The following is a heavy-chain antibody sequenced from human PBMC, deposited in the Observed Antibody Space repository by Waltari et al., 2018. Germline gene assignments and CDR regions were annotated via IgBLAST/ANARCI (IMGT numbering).Heavy chain of an antibody. Sequence: QVQLVESGGGVVQPGRSLRLSCAASGFTFSSYGMHWVRQAPGKGLEWIGEIKHSGSTNYNPSLKSRVTISVDTSKNQFSLKLSTVTAADTAVYYCARGSAERGMDVWGKGTTVTVSS. CDR1: GFTFSSYG. CDR2: IKHSGST. CDR3: ARGSAERGMDV. V-gene: IGHV4-34*01. D-gene: IGHD6-25*01. J-gene: IGHJ6*03.